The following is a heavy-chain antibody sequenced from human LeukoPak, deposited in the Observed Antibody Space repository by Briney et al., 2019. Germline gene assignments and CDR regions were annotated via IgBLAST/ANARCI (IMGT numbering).Heavy chain of an antibody. J-gene: IGHJ4*02. D-gene: IGHD6-19*01. CDR3: AKDSKWLAYYFDY. CDR2: ISSSSSYI. CDR1: GFTFSSYS. Sequence: GGSLRLSCAASGFTFSSYSMNWVRQAPGKGLEWVSSISSSSSYIYYADSVKGRFTISRDNSKNTLYLQMNSLRAEDTAVYYCAKDSKWLAYYFDYWGQGTLVTVSS. V-gene: IGHV3-21*01.